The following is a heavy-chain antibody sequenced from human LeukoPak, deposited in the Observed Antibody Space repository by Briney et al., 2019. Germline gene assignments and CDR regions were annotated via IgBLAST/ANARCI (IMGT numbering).Heavy chain of an antibody. CDR3: VRDLLGSGSTTAYLHH. Sequence: GGSLRLSCTASGFTFSDYSMNWVRQAPGKGLEWVSSISRRSRHVYYAGSVKGRFTISRDNAWNSLYLQMNSLRAEDMAVYFCVRDLLGSGSTTAYLHHWGQGTLVTV. CDR2: ISRRSRHV. CDR1: GFTFSDYS. J-gene: IGHJ1*01. D-gene: IGHD1-1*01. V-gene: IGHV3-21*01.